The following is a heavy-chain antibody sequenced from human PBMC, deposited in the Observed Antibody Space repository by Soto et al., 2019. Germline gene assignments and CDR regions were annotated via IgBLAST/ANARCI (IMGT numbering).Heavy chain of an antibody. D-gene: IGHD5-12*01. CDR1: GGSISSGDYY. Sequence: QVQLQESGPGLLKPSQTLSLTCTVSGGSISSGDYYWSWSRQPPGKGLEWIGYIYYSGSTYYNPSLKSRVTISVDTSKNQYSLKLSSVTAADTAVYYCARDSTGWATIDYWCQGTLVTVSS. J-gene: IGHJ4*02. V-gene: IGHV4-30-4*01. CDR2: IYYSGST. CDR3: ARDSTGWATIDY.